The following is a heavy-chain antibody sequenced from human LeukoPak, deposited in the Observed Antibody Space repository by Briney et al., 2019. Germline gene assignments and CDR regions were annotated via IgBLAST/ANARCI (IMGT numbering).Heavy chain of an antibody. J-gene: IGHJ5*02. V-gene: IGHV4-4*02. CDR2: IYHSGST. Sequence: SETLSLTCAVSGGSISSSNWWSWVRQPPGKGLEWIGEIYHSGSTNYNPSLKSRVTISLDKSKNQFSLKLSSVTAADTAVYYCARGRYSSSSTDDWFDPWGQGTLVTVSS. CDR3: ARGRYSSSSTDDWFDP. D-gene: IGHD6-6*01. CDR1: GGSISSSNW.